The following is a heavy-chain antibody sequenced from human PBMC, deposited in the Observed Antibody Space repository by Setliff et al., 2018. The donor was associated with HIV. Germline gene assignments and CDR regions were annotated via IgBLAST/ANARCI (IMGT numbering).Heavy chain of an antibody. Sequence: GGSLRLSCAASGLIFSNYALTWVRQAPGKGLEWVSTVSPSGDATYYADSVKGRFTISRDNSKNTLYLQMNSLRAEDTAIYYCATDSSGPLSHWGPGTLVTVSS. CDR2: VSPSGDAT. D-gene: IGHD3-22*01. V-gene: IGHV3-23*01. CDR3: ATDSSGPLSH. J-gene: IGHJ4*02. CDR1: GLIFSNYA.